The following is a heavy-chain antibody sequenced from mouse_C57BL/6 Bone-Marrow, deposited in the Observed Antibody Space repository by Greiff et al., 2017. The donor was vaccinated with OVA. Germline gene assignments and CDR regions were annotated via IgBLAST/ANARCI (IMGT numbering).Heavy chain of an antibody. CDR1: EYEFPSHD. V-gene: IGHV5-2*01. CDR3: ARGNPWAWFAY. Sequence: EVKLMESGGGLVQPGESLKLSCESNEYEFPSHDMSWVRKTPEKRLELVAAINSDGGSTYYPDTMERRFIISRDNTKKTLYLQMSSLRSEDTALDYCARGNPWAWFAYWGQGTLVTVSA. J-gene: IGHJ3*01. D-gene: IGHD4-1*01. CDR2: INSDGGST.